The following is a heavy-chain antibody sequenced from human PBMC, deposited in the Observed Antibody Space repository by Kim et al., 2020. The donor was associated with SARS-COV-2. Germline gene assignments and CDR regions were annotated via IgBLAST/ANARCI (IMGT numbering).Heavy chain of an antibody. J-gene: IGHJ4*02. CDR2: IYYSGST. CDR3: ATTNPTEEGFDY. CDR1: GGSISSGDYY. D-gene: IGHD2-8*01. Sequence: SETLSLTCTVSGGSISSGDYYWSWIRQPPGKGLEWIGYIYYSGSTYYNPSLKSRVTISVDTSKNQFSLKLSSVTAADTAVYYCATTNPTEEGFDYWGQGTLVTVSS. V-gene: IGHV4-30-4*01.